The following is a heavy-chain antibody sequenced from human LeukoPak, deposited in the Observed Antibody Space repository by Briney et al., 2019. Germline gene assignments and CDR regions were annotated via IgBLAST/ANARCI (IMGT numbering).Heavy chain of an antibody. CDR3: ARGGSSSWRIGYYFDY. D-gene: IGHD6-13*01. CDR1: GGSMSSGSSY. V-gene: IGHV4-39*07. CDR2: IYYSGST. J-gene: IGHJ4*02. Sequence: SETLSLTCTVSGGSMSSGSSYWGWIRQPPGKGLEWIGTIYYSGSTYYNPSLKSRVTISADTSKNQFSLKLSSVTAADTAVYYCARGGSSSWRIGYYFDYWGQGTLVTVSS.